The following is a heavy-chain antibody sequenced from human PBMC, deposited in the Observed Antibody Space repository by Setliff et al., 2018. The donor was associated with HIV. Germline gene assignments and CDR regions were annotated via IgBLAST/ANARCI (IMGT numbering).Heavy chain of an antibody. CDR3: ATSGFYDILTGPTPGVFDI. J-gene: IGHJ3*02. V-gene: IGHV1-24*01. Sequence: ASVKVSCKVSGYSLTDLSIHWVRQAPGKGLEWMGGFDPEDGETVYAQKLQGRVTMTEDTSTDTAYMALSSLRSEDTAMYYCATSGFYDILTGPTPGVFDIWGQGTMVTVSS. CDR2: FDPEDGET. CDR1: GYSLTDLS. D-gene: IGHD3-9*01.